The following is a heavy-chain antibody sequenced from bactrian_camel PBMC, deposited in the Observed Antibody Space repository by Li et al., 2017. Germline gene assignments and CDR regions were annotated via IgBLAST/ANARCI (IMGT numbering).Heavy chain of an antibody. V-gene: IGHV3S31*01. CDR2: INSGGGST. Sequence: VQLVESGGGLVQPGGSLGLSCAASGFTYSSYAMSWVRQAPGKGLEWVSAINSGGGSTYYADSVIGRFTISVDNARNTLYLQQNSLKTEDSAVYYCAAFGGTWFYTLWGQGTQVTVS. J-gene: IGHJ4*01. D-gene: IGHD6*01. CDR1: GFTYSSYA. CDR3: AAFGGTWFYTL.